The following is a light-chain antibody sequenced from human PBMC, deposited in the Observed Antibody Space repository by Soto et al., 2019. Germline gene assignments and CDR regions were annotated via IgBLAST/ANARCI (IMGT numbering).Light chain of an antibody. CDR2: KAS. V-gene: IGKV1-5*03. Sequence: DIQMTQSPSTLSASVGDRVTITCRASQSISSWLAWYQQKPGKAPKLLIYKASSLESGVPSRFSGSGSGTEFTLTISSLQPDDFETYYCQQYNSYQYTFGQGTKLEIK. J-gene: IGKJ2*01. CDR3: QQYNSYQYT. CDR1: QSISSW.